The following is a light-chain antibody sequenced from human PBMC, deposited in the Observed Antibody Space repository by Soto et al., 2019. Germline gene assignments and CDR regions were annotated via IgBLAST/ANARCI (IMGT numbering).Light chain of an antibody. CDR2: AAS. Sequence: DIQMTQSPSSLSASVGDRVTITCRASQSISSYLNWYQQKPGKAPKLLIYAASSWQSGVPSRFSGSGSGTDFTLTISSLQPEDFATYYCQQSYSTSITFGQGTRLEI. V-gene: IGKV1-39*01. J-gene: IGKJ5*01. CDR1: QSISSY. CDR3: QQSYSTSIT.